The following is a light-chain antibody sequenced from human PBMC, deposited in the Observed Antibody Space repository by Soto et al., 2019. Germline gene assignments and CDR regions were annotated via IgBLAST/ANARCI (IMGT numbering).Light chain of an antibody. CDR2: EVA. J-gene: IGLJ1*01. CDR3: CSNAGSYTYV. CDR1: SSDVGGYNY. Sequence: QSALTQPPSVSGSPGQSVTISCTGTSSDVGGYNYVSWFQQHPGKAPKVMIYEVAKRPSGVPDRFSGSKSGNTASLTISGLQAEDEADYYCCSNAGSYTYVFGTGTKLTVL. V-gene: IGLV2-11*01.